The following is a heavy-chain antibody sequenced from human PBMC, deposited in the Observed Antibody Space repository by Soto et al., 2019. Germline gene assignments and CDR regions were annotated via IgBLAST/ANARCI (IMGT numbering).Heavy chain of an antibody. V-gene: IGHV1-18*01. CDR3: ARDPGYSTTWPQAFDS. CDR2: ISTYNGNT. D-gene: IGHD6-13*01. Sequence: QVQLVQSGAEVKKPGASVKVSCKASGYTFTSYGISWVRQAPGQGPEWMGRISTYNGNTNYVQRLQGRVTMTTDTSTNTAYMELRSLRYDDTAVYFCARDPGYSTTWPQAFDSGGQGTMVTVSS. CDR1: GYTFTSYG. J-gene: IGHJ3*02.